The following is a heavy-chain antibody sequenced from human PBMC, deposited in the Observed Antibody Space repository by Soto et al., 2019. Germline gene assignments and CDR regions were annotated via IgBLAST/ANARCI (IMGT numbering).Heavy chain of an antibody. D-gene: IGHD3-10*01. CDR1: GGSFSGYY. V-gene: IGHV4-34*01. Sequence: QVQLQQWGAGLLKPSETLSLTCAVYGGSFSGYYWSWIRQPPGKGLEWTGENNHSGSTNYNPSLRCRVTIAVDTAKNQFSLQLSSVTAADTAVYYCARANRLLWVGEFPLAYWGQGTLVTVSS. J-gene: IGHJ4*02. CDR2: NNHSGST. CDR3: ARANRLLWVGEFPLAY.